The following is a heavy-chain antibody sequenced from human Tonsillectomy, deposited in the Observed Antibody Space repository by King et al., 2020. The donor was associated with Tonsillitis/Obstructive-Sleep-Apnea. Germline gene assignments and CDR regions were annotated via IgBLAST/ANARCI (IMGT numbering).Heavy chain of an antibody. CDR1: GFIFRSHW. CDR3: ARNDPDYGDPPGS. CDR2: IKQDGSQK. D-gene: IGHD4-17*01. V-gene: IGHV3-7*04. J-gene: IGHJ5*02. Sequence: VQLVESGGGLVQPGGSLRLSCAASGFIFRSHWMSWVRQAPGKGLEWVANIKQDGSQKYYVDSVKGRFTISRDNAENSLYLQMNGLRVEDTAVYYCARNDPDYGDPPGSWGQGTLVSVSS.